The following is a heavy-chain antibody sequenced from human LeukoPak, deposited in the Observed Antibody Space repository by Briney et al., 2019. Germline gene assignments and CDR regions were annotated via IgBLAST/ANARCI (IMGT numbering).Heavy chain of an antibody. Sequence: SETLSLTCTVSGGSISSYYWSWIRQPPGKGLEWIGYIYYSRSTNYNPSLKSRVTISVDTSKNQFSLKLSSVTAADTAVYYCARTNTAMVTLTFDYWGQGTLVTVSS. J-gene: IGHJ4*02. V-gene: IGHV4-59*01. CDR2: IYYSRST. D-gene: IGHD5-18*01. CDR3: ARTNTAMVTLTFDY. CDR1: GGSISSYY.